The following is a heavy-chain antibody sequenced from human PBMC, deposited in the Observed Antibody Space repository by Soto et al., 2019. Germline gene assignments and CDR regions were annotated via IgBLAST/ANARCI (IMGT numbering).Heavy chain of an antibody. D-gene: IGHD3-9*01. CDR1: SGSISSSNW. Sequence: PSETLSLTCAVSSGSISSSNWWSWVRQPPGKGLEWIGEIYHSGSTNYNPSLKSRVTISVDKSKNQFSLKLSSVTAADTAVYYCARVKGILRYFDWRHFDYWGQGTLVTVSS. CDR3: ARVKGILRYFDWRHFDY. CDR2: IYHSGST. J-gene: IGHJ4*02. V-gene: IGHV4-4*02.